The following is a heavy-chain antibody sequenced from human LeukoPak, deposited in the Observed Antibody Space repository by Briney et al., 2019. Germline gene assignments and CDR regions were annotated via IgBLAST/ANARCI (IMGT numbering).Heavy chain of an antibody. V-gene: IGHV4-39*01. CDR2: IYSSGNT. CDR3: AKSNGYGLIDY. J-gene: IGHJ4*02. Sequence: SETLSLTCAVSGASISSSNYYWGWVRQSPGKGLEWIGNIYSSGNTYYNASLKSRVTMNIDTSKNQFSLELSSVTAADTAMYYCAKSNGYGLIDYWGQGTLATVSS. CDR1: GASISSSNYY. D-gene: IGHD5-12*01.